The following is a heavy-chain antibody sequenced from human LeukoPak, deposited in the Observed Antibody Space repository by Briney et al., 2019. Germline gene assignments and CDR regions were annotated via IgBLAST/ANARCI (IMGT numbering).Heavy chain of an antibody. CDR3: ARDSRVRYYDSSGYYGKNYFDY. CDR2: IIPIFGTA. J-gene: IGHJ4*02. Sequence: SVKVSCKASGGTFSSYAISWVRQAPGQGLEWMGGIIPIFGTANYAQKFQGRVTITTDESTSTAYMELSSLRSEDTAVYYCARDSRVRYYDSSGYYGKNYFDYWGQGTLVTDSS. CDR1: GGTFSSYA. V-gene: IGHV1-69*05. D-gene: IGHD3-22*01.